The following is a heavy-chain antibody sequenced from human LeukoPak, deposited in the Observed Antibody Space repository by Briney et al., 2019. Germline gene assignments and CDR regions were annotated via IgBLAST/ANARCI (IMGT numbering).Heavy chain of an antibody. J-gene: IGHJ4*02. Sequence: PGGSLRLSCAASGLSVSDNYMTWVRQAPGKGLDWVSIIYPSGRTYYADSVKGRFTISRDNSKNTLNLQMNSLRVEDTAVYYCARAWTGDYWGQGTLVTVSS. D-gene: IGHD3/OR15-3a*01. CDR2: IYPSGRT. CDR3: ARAWTGDY. V-gene: IGHV3-53*01. CDR1: GLSVSDNY.